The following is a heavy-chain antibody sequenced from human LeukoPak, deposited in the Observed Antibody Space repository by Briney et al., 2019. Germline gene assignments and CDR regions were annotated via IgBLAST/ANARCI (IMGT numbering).Heavy chain of an antibody. CDR1: GFTFSSYS. V-gene: IGHV3-48*04. D-gene: IGHD6-13*01. CDR3: AKAKVLAAAGDLSFDY. J-gene: IGHJ4*02. Sequence: GGSLRLSCAASGFTFSSYSMSWVRQAPGKGLEWVSYISSSGATIHYAESVKGRFTISRDNAKNSLYLQMNSLRAEDTAVYYCAKAKVLAAAGDLSFDYWGQGTLVTVSS. CDR2: ISSSGATI.